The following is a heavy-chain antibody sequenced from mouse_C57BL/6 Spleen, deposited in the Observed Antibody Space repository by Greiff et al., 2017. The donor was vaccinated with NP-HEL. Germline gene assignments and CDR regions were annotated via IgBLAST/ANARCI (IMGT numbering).Heavy chain of an antibody. J-gene: IGHJ2*01. V-gene: IGHV1-69*01. D-gene: IGHD1-1*01. CDR2: IDPSDSYT. Sequence: VQLQQPGAELVMPGASVKLSCKASGYTFTSYWMHWVKQRPGQGLEWIGEIDPSDSYTNYNQKFKGKSTLTVDKSSSTAYMQLSSLTSEDSAVYYCARSENYYGSSGGDYWGQGTTLTVSS. CDR1: GYTFTSYW. CDR3: ARSENYYGSSGGDY.